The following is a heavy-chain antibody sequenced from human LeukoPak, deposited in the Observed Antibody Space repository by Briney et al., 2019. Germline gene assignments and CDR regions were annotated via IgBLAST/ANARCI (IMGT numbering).Heavy chain of an antibody. D-gene: IGHD3-10*01. CDR3: TGNYYGSGSYADFDY. J-gene: IGHJ4*02. CDR1: GFSFSSFG. V-gene: IGHV3-30*02. Sequence: GGSLRLSCAASGFSFSSFGMHWVRQAPGKGLDWVAFIRYDGSKKYYADSVKGRFTISRDDSKNTAYLQMDSLKTEDTAVYYCTGNYYGSGSYADFDYWGQGTLVTVSS. CDR2: IRYDGSKK.